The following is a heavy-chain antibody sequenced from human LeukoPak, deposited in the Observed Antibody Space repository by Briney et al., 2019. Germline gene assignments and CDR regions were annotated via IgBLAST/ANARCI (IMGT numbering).Heavy chain of an antibody. D-gene: IGHD3-22*01. CDR1: GFTFSDYS. J-gene: IGHJ6*03. CDR3: ARALPGYYDTRGRYYYMDV. CDR2: ISYSSSYI. Sequence: PGGSLRLSCAASGFTFSDYSVNWVRHAPGKGLEWVSSISYSSSYIYYVDSVKGRFTISRDNAKNSLYLQMHSPRAEDTAVYYCARALPGYYDTRGRYYYMDVWGKGTTVTVSS. V-gene: IGHV3-21*01.